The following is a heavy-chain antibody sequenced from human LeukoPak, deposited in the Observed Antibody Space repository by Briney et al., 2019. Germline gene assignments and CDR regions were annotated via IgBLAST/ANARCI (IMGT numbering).Heavy chain of an antibody. CDR1: GYTFTNND. Sequence: ASVKVSCKASGYTFTNNDINWVRQAPGQGLEWMGWMRPSNGNTEFAQKFQGRVTMTRDTSITTAYMELRSLGSDDTAVCYCARDFGSRIRGDYYYYYMDVWGKGTTVTISS. J-gene: IGHJ6*03. D-gene: IGHD3-10*01. CDR3: ARDFGSRIRGDYYYYYMDV. CDR2: MRPSNGNT. V-gene: IGHV1-8*01.